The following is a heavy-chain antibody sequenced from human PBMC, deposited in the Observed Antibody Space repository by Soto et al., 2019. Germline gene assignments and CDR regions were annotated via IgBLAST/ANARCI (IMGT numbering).Heavy chain of an antibody. D-gene: IGHD2-21*02. J-gene: IGHJ4*02. CDR1: GFTFSSYG. CDR2: ISYDGSNK. V-gene: IGHV3-30*18. Sequence: QVQLVESGGGVVQPGRSLRLSCAASGFTFSSYGMHWVRQAPGKGLEWVAVISYDGSNKYYADSVKGRFTISRDNSKNTLYLQMNSLRAEDTAVYYCAKDRLGGDFHAYYFAYWGQGTLVTVSS. CDR3: AKDRLGGDFHAYYFAY.